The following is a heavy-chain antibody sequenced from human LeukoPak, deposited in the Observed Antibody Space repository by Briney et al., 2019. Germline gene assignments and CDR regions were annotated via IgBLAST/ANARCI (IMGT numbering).Heavy chain of an antibody. CDR2: ISSSGSTI. V-gene: IGHV3-48*03. Sequence: GGSLRLSCAASGFTFSSYEMNWVRQAPGKGREWVSYISSSGSTIYYADSVKGRFTSSRDNAKNSLYLQMNSLRAEDTAVYYCARVKSIEDYWGQGTLVTVSS. CDR3: ARVKSIEDY. J-gene: IGHJ4*02. D-gene: IGHD3-22*01. CDR1: GFTFSSYE.